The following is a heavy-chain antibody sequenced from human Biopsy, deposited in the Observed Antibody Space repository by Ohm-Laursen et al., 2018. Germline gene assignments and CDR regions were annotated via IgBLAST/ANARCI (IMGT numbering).Heavy chain of an antibody. J-gene: IGHJ6*02. CDR1: GFTFKNYN. CDR2: INVYSNKK. V-gene: IGHV3-48*04. CDR3: ARSPGRDRMDV. Sequence: SLRLSCTASGFTFKNYNMNWVRQAPGRGLEWVSYINVYSNKKYYTDSVKGRFIVSRDNDKNSLYLQMNSLRAEDTAVYHCARSPGRDRMDVWGQGTTVSVSS. D-gene: IGHD1-14*01.